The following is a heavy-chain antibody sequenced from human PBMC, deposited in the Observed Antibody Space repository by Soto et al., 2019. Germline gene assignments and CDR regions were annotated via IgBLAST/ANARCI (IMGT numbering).Heavy chain of an antibody. CDR3: MTSSVNCRGGRCFDF. D-gene: IGHD2-21*01. CDR1: GFTFSSYA. Sequence: PGGSLRLSCAASGFTFSSYAMSWVRQAPGKRLEWLSLISGSGATTYYADSVKGRFIVSRDKSKNTVYLQMNSLRADDPALYYCMTSSVNCRGGRCFDFRGQGTPVTVSS. CDR2: ISGSGATT. J-gene: IGHJ5*01. V-gene: IGHV3-23*01.